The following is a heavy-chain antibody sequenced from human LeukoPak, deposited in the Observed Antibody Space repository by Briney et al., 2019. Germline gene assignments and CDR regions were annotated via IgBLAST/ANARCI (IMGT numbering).Heavy chain of an antibody. CDR3: AISYGGYVLDS. D-gene: IGHD5-12*01. J-gene: IGHJ5*01. Sequence: SETLSLTCTVSGASVTNHYCTWLRQPPGESLEWIGYAYYSGSTKYHPSLKSRVTISVDSSKNQFSLRLSSVTAADTAVYYCAISYGGYVLDSWGQGTLVIVSS. CDR1: GASVTNHY. V-gene: IGHV4-59*02. CDR2: AYYSGST.